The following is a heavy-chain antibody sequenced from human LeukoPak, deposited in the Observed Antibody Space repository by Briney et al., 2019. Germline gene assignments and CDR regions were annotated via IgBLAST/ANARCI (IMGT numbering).Heavy chain of an antibody. CDR1: GFTFSTYG. D-gene: IGHD1-26*01. J-gene: IGHJ6*02. V-gene: IGHV3-30*19. CDR3: ARGAAKVGATNCYYYGMDV. CDR2: ISYDGSNK. Sequence: GMSLRLSCAASGFTFSTYGFHWIRQAPGKGLEWVAVISYDGSNKYYADSVKGRFTISRDNSKNTLYLQMNSLRAEDTAVYYCARGAAKVGATNCYYYGMDVWGQGTTVTVSS.